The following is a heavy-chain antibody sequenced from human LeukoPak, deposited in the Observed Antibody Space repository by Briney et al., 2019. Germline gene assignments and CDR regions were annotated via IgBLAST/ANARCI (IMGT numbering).Heavy chain of an antibody. D-gene: IGHD3-22*01. CDR3: ARDRGVVGNFDY. CDR2: IKEDGSEK. J-gene: IGHJ4*02. V-gene: IGHV3-7*03. Sequence: PGGSLRLSCAASGFTFSSYAMSRVRQAPGKGLEWVANIKEDGSEKYYVDSVKGRFTISRDNAKNSLYLEMNSLRAEDTALYYCARDRGVVGNFDYWGQGTLVTVSS. CDR1: GFTFSSYA.